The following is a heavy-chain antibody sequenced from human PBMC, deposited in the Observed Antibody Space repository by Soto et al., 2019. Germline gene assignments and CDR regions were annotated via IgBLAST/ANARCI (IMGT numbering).Heavy chain of an antibody. CDR1: GFTFSSYS. CDR3: ARAHSQYNWFDP. V-gene: IGHV3-48*01. D-gene: IGHD2-21*01. Sequence: EVQLVESGGGLVQPGGSLRLSCAASGFTFSSYSMNWVRQSPGKGLEWVSYISSSSSTIYYADSVKGRFTISRDNAKNALYLQMNRLRAEDTAVYYCARAHSQYNWFDPWGQGTLVTVSS. J-gene: IGHJ5*02. CDR2: ISSSSSTI.